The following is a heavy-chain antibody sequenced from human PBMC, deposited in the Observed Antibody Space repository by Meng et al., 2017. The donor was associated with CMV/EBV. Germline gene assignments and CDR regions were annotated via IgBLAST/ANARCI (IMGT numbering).Heavy chain of an antibody. J-gene: IGHJ4*02. Sequence: GSLRLSCTVSGYSISSGYYWGWIRQPPGKGLEWIGSIYHSGSTYYNPSLKSRVTISVDTSKNQFSLKLSSVTAADTAVYYCATGSSGYYDYWGQGTLVTVSS. CDR3: ATGSSGYYDY. V-gene: IGHV4-38-2*02. CDR1: GYSISSGYY. CDR2: IYHSGST. D-gene: IGHD3-22*01.